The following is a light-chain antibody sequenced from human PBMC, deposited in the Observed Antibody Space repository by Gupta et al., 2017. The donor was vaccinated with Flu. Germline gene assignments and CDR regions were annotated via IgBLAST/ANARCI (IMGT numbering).Light chain of an antibody. V-gene: IGKV3-20*01. CDR2: GAS. J-gene: IGKJ2*01. CDR3: QQYGSSPYT. CDR1: QSVRSSY. Sequence: EIVFTHSPGTLSLSPGERATLSCRASQSVRSSYLAWYQQKPGQAPRLLIYGASSRATGIPDRFSGSGSGTDFTLTISRLEPEDFAVYYCQQYGSSPYTFGQGTKLEIK.